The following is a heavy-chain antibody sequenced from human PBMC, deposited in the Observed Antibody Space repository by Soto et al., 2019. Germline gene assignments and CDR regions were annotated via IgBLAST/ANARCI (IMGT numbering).Heavy chain of an antibody. CDR3: ASGRLGGAAN. V-gene: IGHV4-34*01. CDR1: GGSFSGYY. Sequence: QVQLQQWGTKLSKPSETLSLTCAVYGGSFSGYYWSWIRQPPGKGLEWIGEIDHSGGTNYNASLKSRVTISADTSNNQFSLKLSSVTAADTAIYYCASGRLGGAANWGQGTPVTLSS. J-gene: IGHJ4*02. D-gene: IGHD3-16*01. CDR2: IDHSGGT.